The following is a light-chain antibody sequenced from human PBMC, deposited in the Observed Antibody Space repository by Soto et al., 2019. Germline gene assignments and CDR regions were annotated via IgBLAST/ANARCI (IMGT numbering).Light chain of an antibody. CDR1: QSLSNTY. J-gene: IGKJ4*01. CDR2: GAS. Sequence: EIVMTQSPVTLSLSPGDRATLSCRASQSLSNTYISWYQQKPGQAPRLLIYGASTRATGIPARFSGSVSGTDFTLTISSLQPEDFALYYCHQDFDLPLTFGGGTKVEIK. V-gene: IGKV3D-7*01. CDR3: HQDFDLPLT.